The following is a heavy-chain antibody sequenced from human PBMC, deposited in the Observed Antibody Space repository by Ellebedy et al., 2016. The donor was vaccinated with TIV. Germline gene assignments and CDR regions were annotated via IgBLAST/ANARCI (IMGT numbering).Heavy chain of an antibody. Sequence: GESLKISCAASGFTFSDYYMSWIRQAPGKGLEWVSYISSSSSYTNYADSVKGRFTISRDNAKNSLYLQMNSLRAEDTAVYYCARDIPVGAPEGTDYWGQGTLVTVSS. CDR3: ARDIPVGAPEGTDY. D-gene: IGHD1-26*01. V-gene: IGHV3-11*06. J-gene: IGHJ4*02. CDR1: GFTFSDYY. CDR2: ISSSSSYT.